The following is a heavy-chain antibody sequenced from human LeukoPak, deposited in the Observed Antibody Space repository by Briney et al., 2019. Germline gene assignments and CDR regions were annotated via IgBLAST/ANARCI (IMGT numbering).Heavy chain of an antibody. J-gene: IGHJ4*02. CDR2: MKSNSGDT. CDR3: ARGEYSSSWYPFDY. D-gene: IGHD6-13*01. CDR1: VYTFTGYD. Sequence: ASVKVSRKTSVYTFTGYDINWVRQAPGQGLEWMGWMKSNSGDTHFAQKFQGRLTMTRNTSINTAFMELSSLRSEDAAVYYCARGEYSSSWYPFDYWGQGSLVTVSS. V-gene: IGHV1-8*01.